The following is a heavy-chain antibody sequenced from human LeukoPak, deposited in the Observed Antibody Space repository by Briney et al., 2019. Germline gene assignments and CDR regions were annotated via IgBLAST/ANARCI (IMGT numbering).Heavy chain of an antibody. Sequence: ASETLSLTCAVSGGSISSSNWWSWVRQPPGKGLEWIGYIYHSGSTYYNPSLKSRVTISVDRSKNQFSLKLSSVTAADTAVYYCARAMNYYDRAFDYWGQGTLVTVSS. J-gene: IGHJ4*02. V-gene: IGHV4-4*02. CDR2: IYHSGST. CDR3: ARAMNYYDRAFDY. CDR1: GGSISSSNW. D-gene: IGHD3-22*01.